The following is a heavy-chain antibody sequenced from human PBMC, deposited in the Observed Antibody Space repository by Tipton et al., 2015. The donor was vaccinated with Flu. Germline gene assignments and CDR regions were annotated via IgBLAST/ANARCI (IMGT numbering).Heavy chain of an antibody. Sequence: TLSLTCTVSGGSISSGSYYWSWIRQPAGKGLEWIGRIYTSGSTNYNPSLKSRVTISVDTSKNQFSLKLSSVTAADTAVYYCARTHDYGDPGGQNWGQGTLVTVSS. CDR3: ARTHDYGDPGGQN. D-gene: IGHD4-17*01. V-gene: IGHV4-61*02. J-gene: IGHJ1*01. CDR1: GGSISSGSYY. CDR2: IYTSGST.